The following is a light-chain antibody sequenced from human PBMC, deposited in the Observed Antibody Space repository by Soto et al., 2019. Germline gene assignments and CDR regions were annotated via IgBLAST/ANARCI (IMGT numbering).Light chain of an antibody. Sequence: QSALTQPASVSGSPGQSITISCTGTSSDVGGYNYVSCYQQHPGKAPKLMIYDVSNRPSGVSNRFSGSKSGNTASLTISGLQTEFEADYYCSSYTRSNTGVFGGGTKVTVL. J-gene: IGLJ3*02. CDR1: SSDVGGYNY. CDR3: SSYTRSNTGV. V-gene: IGLV2-14*03. CDR2: DVS.